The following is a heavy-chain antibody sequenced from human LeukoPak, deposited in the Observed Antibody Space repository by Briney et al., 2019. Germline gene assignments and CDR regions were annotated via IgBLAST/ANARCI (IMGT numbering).Heavy chain of an antibody. CDR1: GYSFTSYW. V-gene: IGHV5-51*01. CDR3: ARLGLLALYYFDY. J-gene: IGHJ4*02. Sequence: GESLKSSCKGSGYSFTSYWIGWVRQLPGKCLEWMGIIYPGDSDTRYSPSFQGQVTISADKSISTAYLQWSSLKASDTAMYYCARLGLLALYYFDYWGQGTLVTVSS. D-gene: IGHD2-15*01. CDR2: IYPGDSDT.